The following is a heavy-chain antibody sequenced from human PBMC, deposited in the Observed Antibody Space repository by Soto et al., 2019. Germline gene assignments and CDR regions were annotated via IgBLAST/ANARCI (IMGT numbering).Heavy chain of an antibody. J-gene: IGHJ6*02. CDR1: GYTFTSYA. CDR2: INAGNGNT. CDR3: ARADCSSTSCYLESDYYYYGMDV. Sequence: ASVKVSCKASGYTFTSYAMHWVRQAPGQRLEWMGWINAGNGNTKYSQKFQGRVTITRDTSASTAYMELSSLRSEDTAVYCCARADCSSTSCYLESDYYYYGMDVWGQGTTVTVSS. V-gene: IGHV1-3*01. D-gene: IGHD2-2*01.